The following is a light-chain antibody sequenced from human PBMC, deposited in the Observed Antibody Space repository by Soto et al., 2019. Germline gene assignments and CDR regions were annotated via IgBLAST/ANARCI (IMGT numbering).Light chain of an antibody. Sequence: DIQMTPSPSTLSASVVDRVTITCRASQSISSWLAWYQQKPGKAPKLLIYDASSLESGVPSRFSGSGSGTEFTLTISSLQPDDFATYYCQQYNSYVAFGQGTKVDIK. CDR1: QSISSW. CDR2: DAS. J-gene: IGKJ1*01. CDR3: QQYNSYVA. V-gene: IGKV1-5*01.